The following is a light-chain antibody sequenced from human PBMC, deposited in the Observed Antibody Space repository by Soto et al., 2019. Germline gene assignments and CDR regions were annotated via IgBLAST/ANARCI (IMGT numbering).Light chain of an antibody. Sequence: DIQMTQSPSSLSASVGDRVTITCRASQSISSSLNWYQQKPGKAPKLLIYAASSLQSGVPSRFSGSGSGTDFTLTITSLQPEDFATYYYQQSISTPQTFGQGTKVEIK. CDR1: QSISSS. CDR2: AAS. V-gene: IGKV1-39*01. CDR3: QQSISTPQT. J-gene: IGKJ1*01.